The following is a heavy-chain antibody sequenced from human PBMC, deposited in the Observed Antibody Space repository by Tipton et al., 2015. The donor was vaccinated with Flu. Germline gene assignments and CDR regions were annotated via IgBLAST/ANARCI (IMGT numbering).Heavy chain of an antibody. D-gene: IGHD3-10*01. CDR2: VYNIGNT. Sequence: TLSLTCTVSGGSISNYYWSWIRQPPGKALEWIGYVYNIGNTNYNPSLKSRVTISVDTSNNQFSLKLSSVIAADTAVYYCARVTELLWFGEARGWFDPWGQGTLVTVSS. CDR1: GGSISNYY. V-gene: IGHV4-59*12. J-gene: IGHJ5*02. CDR3: ARVTELLWFGEARGWFDP.